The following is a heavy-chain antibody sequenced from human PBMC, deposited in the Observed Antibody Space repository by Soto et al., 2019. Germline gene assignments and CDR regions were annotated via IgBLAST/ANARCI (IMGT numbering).Heavy chain of an antibody. CDR3: AGGGVRGVVTRTRDYYGMDV. D-gene: IGHD3-10*01. Sequence: PGESLKISCKGSGYNFTNYWIGWVRQMPGKVLESMCIIYPGDSDTRYSPSFQGQVTISADKSISTAYLQWSSLKASDTAMYYCAGGGVRGVVTRTRDYYGMDVWGQGTTVTVSS. V-gene: IGHV5-51*01. J-gene: IGHJ6*02. CDR1: GYNFTNYW. CDR2: IYPGDSDT.